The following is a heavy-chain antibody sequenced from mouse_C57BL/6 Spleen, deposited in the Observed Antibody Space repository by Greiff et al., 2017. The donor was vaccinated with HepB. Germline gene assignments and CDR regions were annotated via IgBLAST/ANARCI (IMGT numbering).Heavy chain of an antibody. V-gene: IGHV1-53*01. J-gene: IGHJ3*01. CDR3: AREEEHYYGSSYGFAY. CDR2: INPSNGGT. CDR1: GYTFTSYW. Sequence: QVQLQQPGTELVKPGASVKLSCKASGYTFTSYWMHWVKQRPGQGLEWIGNINPSNGGTNYNEKFKSKATLTVDKSSSTAYMQLSSLTSEDSAVYYCAREEEHYYGSSYGFAYWGQGTLVTVSA. D-gene: IGHD1-1*01.